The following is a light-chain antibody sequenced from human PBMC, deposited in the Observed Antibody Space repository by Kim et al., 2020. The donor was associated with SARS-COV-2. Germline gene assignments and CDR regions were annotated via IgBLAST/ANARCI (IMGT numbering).Light chain of an antibody. V-gene: IGKV3-15*01. J-gene: IGKJ2*01. CDR1: QSVSSN. Sequence: EIVMTQSPATLSVSPGERATLSCRASQSVSSNLAWYQHKPGQAPRLLIYGASTRATGIPGRFSGSGSGTEFTLTISSLQSEDFAVYYCQQYNNWVRTFGQGTKLEI. CDR3: QQYNNWVRT. CDR2: GAS.